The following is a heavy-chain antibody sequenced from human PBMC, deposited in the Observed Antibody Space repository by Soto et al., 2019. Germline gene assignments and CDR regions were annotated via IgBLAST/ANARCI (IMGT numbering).Heavy chain of an antibody. V-gene: IGHV3-64*02. CDR3: ARGNRKVVITTYFDY. J-gene: IGHJ4*02. CDR1: GFTFSSYA. Sequence: GGSLRLSCAASGFTFSSYAMHWVRQAPGKGLEYVSAISSNGGSTYYADSVKGRFTISRDNSKNTLYLQMGSLRAEDMAVYYCARGNRKVVITTYFDYWGQGTLVTVSS. D-gene: IGHD3-22*01. CDR2: ISSNGGST.